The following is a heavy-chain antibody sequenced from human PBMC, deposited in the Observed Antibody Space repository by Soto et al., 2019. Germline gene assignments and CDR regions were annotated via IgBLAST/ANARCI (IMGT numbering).Heavy chain of an antibody. Sequence: QVQLVESGGGVVQPGRSLRLSCAASGFTVSTSGMHWVRQAPGKGLEWVAVMWYDGGNKYNVDSVKGRFTISRDNARNTLYLQMNSLRAEDTAMYYCARGNWKYGYFDYWGQGTLVTVSS. CDR1: GFTVSTSG. CDR2: MWYDGGNK. J-gene: IGHJ4*02. D-gene: IGHD1-7*01. CDR3: ARGNWKYGYFDY. V-gene: IGHV3-33*01.